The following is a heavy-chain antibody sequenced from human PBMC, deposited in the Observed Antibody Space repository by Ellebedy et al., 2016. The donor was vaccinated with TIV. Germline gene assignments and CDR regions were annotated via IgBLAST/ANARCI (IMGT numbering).Heavy chain of an antibody. CDR3: ARDTDYYDSSGYYRCDAFDI. V-gene: IGHV4-61*02. D-gene: IGHD3-22*01. Sequence: SETLSLTXTVSGGSISSGSYYWSWIRQPAGKGLEWIGRIYTSGSTNYNPSLKSRVTMSVDTSKNQFSLKLSSVTAADTAVYYCARDTDYYDSSGYYRCDAFDIWGQGTMVTVSS. CDR1: GGSISSGSYY. J-gene: IGHJ3*02. CDR2: IYTSGST.